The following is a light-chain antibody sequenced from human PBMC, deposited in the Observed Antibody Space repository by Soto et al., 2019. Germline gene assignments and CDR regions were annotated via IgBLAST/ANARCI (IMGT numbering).Light chain of an antibody. CDR3: QQYDDWRPST. Sequence: IVLTHSPGTVSLSAGERATLSCTASQSVSSSYLAWYQQKPGQAPRLLIFGASSRATGIPARFSGSGSGTEYNLTISSLQSEDFAVYFCQQYDDWRPSTFGGGTKVDIK. J-gene: IGKJ4*01. CDR2: GAS. CDR1: QSVSSSY. V-gene: IGKV3D-15*01.